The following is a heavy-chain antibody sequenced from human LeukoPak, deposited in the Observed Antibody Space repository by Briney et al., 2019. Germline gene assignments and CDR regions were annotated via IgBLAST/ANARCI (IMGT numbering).Heavy chain of an antibody. CDR1: GGSISSNNW. Sequence: SGTLSLTCAVSGGSISSNNWWSWVRQPPGKGLEWIGEIYHSGSANYNPSLKSRVTISVDKSKNQFSLKLTSVTAADMAVYYCVGMIAVANTGVDYWGRGTLVTVSS. CDR2: IYHSGSA. V-gene: IGHV4-4*02. D-gene: IGHD6-19*01. CDR3: VGMIAVANTGVDY. J-gene: IGHJ4*02.